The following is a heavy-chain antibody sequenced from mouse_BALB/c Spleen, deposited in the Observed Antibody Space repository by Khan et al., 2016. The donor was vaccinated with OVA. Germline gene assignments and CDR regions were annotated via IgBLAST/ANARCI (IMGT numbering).Heavy chain of an antibody. CDR2: ISYSGVT. V-gene: IGHV3-2*02. CDR1: GYSITSGYA. Sequence: EVELVESGPGLVKPSQSLSLTCTVTGYSITSGYAWNWIRQFPGNNLEWMGYISYSGVTSYTPSLKSRISITRDTSKNQFFLQLNTVTTEDTATYYCARGNYYGYYFDYWGQGTTLTVSS. D-gene: IGHD1-1*01. CDR3: ARGNYYGYYFDY. J-gene: IGHJ2*01.